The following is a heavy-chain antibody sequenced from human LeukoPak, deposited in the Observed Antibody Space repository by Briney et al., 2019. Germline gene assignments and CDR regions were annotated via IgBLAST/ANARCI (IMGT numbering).Heavy chain of an antibody. CDR3: ARVRTRYYDILTGYYKGYYYYYMDV. V-gene: IGHV1-69*05. CDR2: IIPIFGTS. J-gene: IGHJ6*03. D-gene: IGHD3-9*01. Sequence: ASVKVSCKASGGTFSSYGFSWVRQAPGQGLEWMGRIIPIFGTSNYAQKFQGRVTITTDESTSTAYMELSSLRSEDTAVYYCARVRTRYYDILTGYYKGYYYYYMDVWGKGTTVTVSS. CDR1: GGTFSSYG.